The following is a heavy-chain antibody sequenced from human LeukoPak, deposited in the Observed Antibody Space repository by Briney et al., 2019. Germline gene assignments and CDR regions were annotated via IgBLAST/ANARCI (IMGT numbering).Heavy chain of an antibody. V-gene: IGHV1-18*01. D-gene: IGHD3-10*01. CDR1: GYTFTSYG. CDR3: ARVRDYCGSGSYYIPYYYYGMDV. Sequence: ASVKVSCKASGYTFTSYGISWVRQAPGQGLEWMGWISAYNGNTNYAQKLQGRVTMTTDTSTSTAYMELRSLRSDDTAVYYCARVRDYCGSGSYYIPYYYYGMDVWGQGTTVTVSS. J-gene: IGHJ6*02. CDR2: ISAYNGNT.